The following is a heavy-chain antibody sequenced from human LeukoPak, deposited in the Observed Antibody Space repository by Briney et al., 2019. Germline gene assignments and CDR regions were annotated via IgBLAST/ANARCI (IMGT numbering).Heavy chain of an antibody. CDR3: ARWRVTTVTISAFDI. J-gene: IGHJ3*02. CDR2: INSDGSST. V-gene: IGHV3-74*01. Sequence: GGSPRLSCAASGFTFSSYWMHWVRQAPGKGLVWVSRINSDGSSTSYADSVKGRFTISRDNAKNTLYLQMNSLTAEDTAVYYCARWRVTTVTISAFDIWGQGTMVTVSS. D-gene: IGHD4-17*01. CDR1: GFTFSSYW.